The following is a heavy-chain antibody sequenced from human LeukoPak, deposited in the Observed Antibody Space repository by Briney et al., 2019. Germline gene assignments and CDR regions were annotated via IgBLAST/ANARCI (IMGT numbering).Heavy chain of an antibody. CDR1: GFIFSTYW. J-gene: IGHJ3*02. D-gene: IGHD3-16*01. V-gene: IGHV3-74*01. CDR3: ARVRDYDYVWGRREDAFDI. Sequence: GGSLRLSCTASGFIFSTYWMHWVRHAPGKGLVWVSRINSVGSSTNYADSVKGRFTISRDNAKNMLYLQMNSLRAEDTAVYYCARVRDYDYVWGRREDAFDIWGQGTMVTVSS. CDR2: INSVGSST.